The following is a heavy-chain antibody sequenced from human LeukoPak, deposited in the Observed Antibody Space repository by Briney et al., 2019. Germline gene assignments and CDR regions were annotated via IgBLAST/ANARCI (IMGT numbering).Heavy chain of an antibody. CDR3: ARHYGSGSYYPSD. CDR2: IYYSGST. Sequence: SETLSLTCTVSGGSISIYYWSWIRQPPGKGLEWIGYIYYSGSTNYNPSLKSRVTISVDTSKNQFSLKLSSVTAADTAVYYCARHYGSGSYYPSDWGQGTLVTVSS. CDR1: GGSISIYY. D-gene: IGHD3-10*01. V-gene: IGHV4-59*01. J-gene: IGHJ4*02.